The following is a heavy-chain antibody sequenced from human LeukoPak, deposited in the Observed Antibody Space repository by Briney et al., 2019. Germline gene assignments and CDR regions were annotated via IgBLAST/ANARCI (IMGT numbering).Heavy chain of an antibody. CDR3: TTRNPDESSVGY. CDR2: IRSKTDGGTT. CDR1: GFTFANAW. J-gene: IGHJ4*02. D-gene: IGHD3-22*01. Sequence: GGSLRLSCAGSGFTFANAWMSWVRQVPGKGLEWVGRIRSKTDGGTTDYAAPVKGRFTISRDDSKTTLYVQMNRLKTEDTGVYYCTTRNPDESSVGYWGQGTLVTVSS. V-gene: IGHV3-15*01.